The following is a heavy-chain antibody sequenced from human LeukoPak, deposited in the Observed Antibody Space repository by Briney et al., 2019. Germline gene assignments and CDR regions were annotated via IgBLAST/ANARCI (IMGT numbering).Heavy chain of an antibody. Sequence: SGTLSLTCGVSGGSISNTNWWSWVRPPPGQGLEWIGEISLTGLTHYNPSLESRVTVSLDKSKNQLSLNLTSVTAADTAAYYCSRENGAFSPFGYWGQGTLVTVLS. D-gene: IGHD2-8*01. J-gene: IGHJ4*02. CDR2: ISLTGLT. V-gene: IGHV4-4*02. CDR3: SRENGAFSPFGY. CDR1: GGSISNTNW.